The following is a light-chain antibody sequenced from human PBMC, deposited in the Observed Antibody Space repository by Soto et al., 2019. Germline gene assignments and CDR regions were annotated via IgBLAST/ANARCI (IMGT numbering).Light chain of an antibody. J-gene: IGKJ2*01. CDR2: GAS. CDR1: QSVSSN. CDR3: QHYKNWPFT. V-gene: IGKV3-15*01. Sequence: EIVMTQSPATLSVAPGKRATLSCRASQSVSSNLAWYQQKPGQAPTLLLYGASARATGIPARFSGSGSGTEFTLTIRSLRSEDFAVYYCQHYKNWPFTFGQGTKLEIK.